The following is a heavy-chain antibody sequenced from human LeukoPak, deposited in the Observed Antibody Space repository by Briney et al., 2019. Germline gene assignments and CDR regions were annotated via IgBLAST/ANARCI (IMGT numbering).Heavy chain of an antibody. V-gene: IGHV4-30-2*01. CDR2: LYHSGNI. J-gene: IGHJ3*01. CDR1: GDSINSGGYS. Sequence: SETLSLTCAVSGDSINSGGYSWNWNRQAPGKGLEWIGRLYHSGNIYYNPSLNSRVTISVDRSKNQLSLSLSSVTAADTAVYFCARDRIDAFDFWGQGTMVTVSS. CDR3: ARDRIDAFDF.